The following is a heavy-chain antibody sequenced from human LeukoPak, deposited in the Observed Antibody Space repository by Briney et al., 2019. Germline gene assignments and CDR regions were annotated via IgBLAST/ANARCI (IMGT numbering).Heavy chain of an antibody. CDR3: AKDSGIQLLLSLDY. D-gene: IGHD2-2*01. V-gene: IGHV3-23*01. Sequence: PGGSLRLSCAASGFTFSSYAMSWVRQAPGKGLEWVSAISGSGGSTYYADSVKGRFTISRDNSKNTLYLQMNSLRAEDTAVYYCAKDSGIQLLLSLDYWGQGTLVTVSS. CDR1: GFTFSSYA. CDR2: ISGSGGST. J-gene: IGHJ4*02.